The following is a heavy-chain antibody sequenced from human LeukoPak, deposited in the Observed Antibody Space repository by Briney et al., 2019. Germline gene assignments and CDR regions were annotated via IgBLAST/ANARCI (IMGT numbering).Heavy chain of an antibody. CDR3: ARERYGMDV. V-gene: IGHV3-33*08. Sequence: SGGSLRLSCAASGFTFSSYAMHWVRQAPGKGLEWVAVIWYDGSNKYYADSVKGRFTISRDNSKNTLYLQMNSLRAEDTAVYYCARERYGMDVWGQGTTVTVSS. CDR2: IWYDGSNK. CDR1: GFTFSSYA. J-gene: IGHJ6*02.